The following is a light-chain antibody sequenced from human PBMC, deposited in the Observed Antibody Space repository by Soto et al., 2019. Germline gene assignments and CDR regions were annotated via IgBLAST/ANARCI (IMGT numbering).Light chain of an antibody. CDR2: GAS. CDR1: QVTSRY. CDR3: PHYSISPIS. J-gene: IGKJ5*01. V-gene: IGKV3-20*01. Sequence: ENVLTQSPGTLSLSPGERATLSCRASQVTSRYLSWYQQRPGQAPRLLIYGASSRATGIPDRFSGRGSGPDFTLTISRLEPEEFAVYECPHYSISPISSGQGTRLETK.